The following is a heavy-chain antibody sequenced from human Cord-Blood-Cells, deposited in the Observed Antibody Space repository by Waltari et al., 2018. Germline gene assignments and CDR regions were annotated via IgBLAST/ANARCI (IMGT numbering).Heavy chain of an antibody. J-gene: IGHJ4*02. D-gene: IGHD2-21*01. CDR3: ARAAYCGGDCYWSYFDY. CDR1: GYSISSGYY. CDR2: IYHSGGT. Sequence: QVQLQESGPGLVKPSETLSLTCAVSGYSISSGYYWGWIRQPPGKGLEWIGSIYHSGGTYYNPSLKSRVTISVDTSKNQFSLKLSSVTAADTAVYYCARAAYCGGDCYWSYFDYWGQGTLVTVSS. V-gene: IGHV4-38-2*01.